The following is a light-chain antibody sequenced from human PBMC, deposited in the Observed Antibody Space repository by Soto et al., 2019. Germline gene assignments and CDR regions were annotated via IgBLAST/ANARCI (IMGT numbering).Light chain of an antibody. CDR1: SSDVGGYNY. CDR2: DVS. Sequence: QSVLTQPASVSGSPGQSSTISCTGTSSDVGGYNYVSWYQQHPGKAPKLMIYDVSNRPSGVSNRFSGSKSGNTASLTNSGLQAEDEADYYCSSYTSSSNVVFGGGTKLTVL. J-gene: IGLJ2*01. CDR3: SSYTSSSNVV. V-gene: IGLV2-14*01.